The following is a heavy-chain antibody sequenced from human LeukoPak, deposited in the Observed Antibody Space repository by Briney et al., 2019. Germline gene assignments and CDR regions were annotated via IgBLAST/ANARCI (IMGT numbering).Heavy chain of an antibody. V-gene: IGHV1-8*02. D-gene: IGHD3-10*01. CDR2: MNPNSGNT. CDR1: GYTFTSYD. CDR3: ARAQASMVRGVQRYYYMDV. J-gene: IGHJ6*03. Sequence: GASVKVSCKASGYTFTSYDINWVRQATGQGLGWMGWMNPNSGNTGYAQKFQGRVTMTRNTSISTAYMELSSLRSEDTAVYYCARAQASMVRGVQRYYYMDVWGKGTTVTISS.